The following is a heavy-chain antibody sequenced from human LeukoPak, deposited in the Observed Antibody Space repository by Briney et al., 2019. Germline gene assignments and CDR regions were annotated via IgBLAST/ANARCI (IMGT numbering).Heavy chain of an antibody. CDR3: AGGNTWPGLSY. CDR2: IYTSGST. Sequence: GGSLRLSCAASGFTVSGNYMSWVRQAPGKGLEWVSVIYTSGSTYNADSVKGRFTISRDKSKNTLYLQMNTRRAEDTAVYFCAGGNTWPGLSYWGQGTLLTVSS. D-gene: IGHD6-25*01. V-gene: IGHV3-53*01. J-gene: IGHJ4*02. CDR1: GFTVSGNY.